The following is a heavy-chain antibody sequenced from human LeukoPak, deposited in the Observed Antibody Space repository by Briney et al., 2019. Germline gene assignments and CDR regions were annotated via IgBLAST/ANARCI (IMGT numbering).Heavy chain of an antibody. CDR3: ARPLYYYGSSANDAFNL. D-gene: IGHD3-22*01. Sequence: PGGSLRLSCAASGFTFSNYGMHWVRQAPGKGLEWVALISFDGSQKYYADSVKGRFTISRDNAKNSLFLQMNSLRAEDTAVYYCARPLYYYGSSANDAFNLWGQGTMVTVSS. CDR2: ISFDGSQK. CDR1: GFTFSNYG. J-gene: IGHJ3*01. V-gene: IGHV3-33*03.